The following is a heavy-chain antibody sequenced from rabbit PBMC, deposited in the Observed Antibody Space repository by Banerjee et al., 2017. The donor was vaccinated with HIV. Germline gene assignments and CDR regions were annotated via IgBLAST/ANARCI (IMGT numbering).Heavy chain of an antibody. CDR3: ARGTAGTDQGFDL. V-gene: IGHV1S40*01. D-gene: IGHD4-2*01. CDR1: GFSFSSSYY. CDR2: IDGGSSGNT. J-gene: IGHJ4*01. Sequence: QSLEESGGDLVKPGASLTLTCTASGFSFSSSYYMWWVRQAPGKGLEWIGCIDGGSSGNTPYATWAKGRFTISKTSSTAVTLQMTSLTAADTATYFCARGTAGTDQGFDLWGPGTLVTVS.